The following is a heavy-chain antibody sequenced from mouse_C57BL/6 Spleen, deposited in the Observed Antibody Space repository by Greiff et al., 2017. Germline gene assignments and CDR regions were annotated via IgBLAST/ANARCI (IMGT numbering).Heavy chain of an antibody. Sequence: ASVKLSCKASGYTFTSYWMHWVKQRPGQGLEWIGEIDPSDSYTNYNQKFKGKSTLTVDKSSSTAYMQLSSLTSEDSAVYYCARHYYGSSYYFDYWGQGTTLTVSS. D-gene: IGHD1-1*01. J-gene: IGHJ2*01. V-gene: IGHV1-69*01. CDR2: IDPSDSYT. CDR3: ARHYYGSSYYFDY. CDR1: GYTFTSYW.